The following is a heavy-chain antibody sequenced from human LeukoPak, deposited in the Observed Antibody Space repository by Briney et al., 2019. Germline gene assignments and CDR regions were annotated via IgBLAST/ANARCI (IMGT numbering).Heavy chain of an antibody. CDR2: FHNSGTS. CDR1: GGSISSSSYY. CDR3: TRGAGWLIDY. J-gene: IGHJ4*02. V-gene: IGHV4-61*05. Sequence: SETLSLTCTVSGGSISSSSYYWGWIRQPPGKGLEWIGYFHNSGTSAYNPSLKSRVTISADTSKNQFSLKLTSLTTADTAVYYCTRGAGWLIDYWGQGILVTVSS. D-gene: IGHD3-16*01.